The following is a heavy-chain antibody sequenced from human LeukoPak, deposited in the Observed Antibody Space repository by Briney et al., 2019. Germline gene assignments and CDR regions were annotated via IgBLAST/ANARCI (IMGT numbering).Heavy chain of an antibody. CDR3: ARGMGSGSYSAAYYFDY. CDR1: GYTFTSYD. D-gene: IGHD3-22*01. Sequence: ASVKVSCKASGYTFTSYDFNWVRQATGQGLEWMGWMNSNSGNTGYAQKFQGRVTMTRNTSISTAYMELSSLRSEDTAVYCCARGMGSGSYSAAYYFDYWGQEPWSPSPQ. J-gene: IGHJ4*01. V-gene: IGHV1-8*01. CDR2: MNSNSGNT.